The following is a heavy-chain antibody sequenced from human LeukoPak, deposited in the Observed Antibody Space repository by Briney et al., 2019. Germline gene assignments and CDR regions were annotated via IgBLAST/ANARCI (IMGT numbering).Heavy chain of an antibody. CDR2: IYSGGST. J-gene: IGHJ4*02. V-gene: IGHV3-53*01. D-gene: IGHD4-17*01. CDR1: GFTVSSNY. CDR3: AKIEYGDYPRTNGPFDY. Sequence: GGSLRLSCAASGFTVSSNYMSWVRQAPGKGLEWVSVIYSGGSTYYADSVKGRFTISRDNSKNTLYLQMNSLRAEDTAVYYCAKIEYGDYPRTNGPFDYWGQGTLVTVSS.